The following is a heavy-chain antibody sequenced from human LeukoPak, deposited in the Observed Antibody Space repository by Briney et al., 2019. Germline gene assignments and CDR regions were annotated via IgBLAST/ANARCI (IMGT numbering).Heavy chain of an antibody. CDR1: GFTVSTNY. V-gene: IGHV3-66*01. D-gene: IGHD3-16*01. CDR2: ISPGGGT. J-gene: IGHJ4*02. Sequence: GGSLRLSCAASGFTVSTNYMTWVRQAPGKGLEWVSLISPGGGTYYADSVKGRFIISRDDSKNTLYLQMNSLRAEDTAVFYCARGAARYCFDYWGQGTLVTVSS. CDR3: ARGAARYCFDY.